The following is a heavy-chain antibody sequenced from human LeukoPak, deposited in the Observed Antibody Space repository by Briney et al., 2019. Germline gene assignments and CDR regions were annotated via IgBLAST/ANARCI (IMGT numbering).Heavy chain of an antibody. CDR2: IKVDGSEK. CDR1: GFTFNSYW. CDR3: ARGGPIEVAAGTFDY. J-gene: IGHJ4*02. Sequence: GGSLRLSCAASGFTFNSYWMNWVRQAPGKGLEWVANIKVDGSEKYYVDSVKGRFTISRDNAKNSLYLQMNSLRAEDTAVYYCARGGPIEVAAGTFDYWGQGTLVTASS. V-gene: IGHV3-7*01. D-gene: IGHD6-13*01.